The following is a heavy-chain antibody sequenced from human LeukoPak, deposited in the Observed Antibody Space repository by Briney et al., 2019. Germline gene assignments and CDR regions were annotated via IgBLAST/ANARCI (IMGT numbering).Heavy chain of an antibody. J-gene: IGHJ3*02. CDR3: SRASSVYCSRASYYMSAFDI. V-gene: IGHV3-49*03. CDR2: IRSKAYGGTK. CDR1: GFTFGDYA. D-gene: IGHD2-2*02. Sequence: PGGSLRLSCTASGFTFGDYAMSWFRQAPGNRLEWVGFIRSKAYGGTKEYAASVKGRFTISRDDSKSIAYLQMNSLKTEDTAVYYCSRASSVYCSRASYYMSAFDIWGQGTLVTVSS.